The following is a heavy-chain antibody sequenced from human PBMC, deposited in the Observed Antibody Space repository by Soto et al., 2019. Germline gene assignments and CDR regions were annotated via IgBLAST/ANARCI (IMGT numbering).Heavy chain of an antibody. V-gene: IGHV1-2*02. J-gene: IGHJ4*02. Sequence: GPPVKVSCKASGYTFTGYYMHWVRQAPGQGLEWMGWINPNSGGTNYAQKFQGRVTMTRDTSISTAYMELSRLRSDDTAVYYCARDHYDLWSGYYEPYFDYWGQGTLVTV. CDR1: GYTFTGYY. CDR3: ARDHYDLWSGYYEPYFDY. CDR2: INPNSGGT. D-gene: IGHD3-3*01.